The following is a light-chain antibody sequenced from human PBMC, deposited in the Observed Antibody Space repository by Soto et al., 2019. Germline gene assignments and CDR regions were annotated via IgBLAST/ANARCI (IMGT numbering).Light chain of an antibody. CDR2: SAS. V-gene: IGKV3-15*01. CDR3: QQYNNWPYT. Sequence: EIVMTQSPATLAVSPGERAALSCRASQSVSSNFAWYQQKPGQAHRLLIYSASSRATGTPARFSGSGSGTEFTLTISSLQSEDFAVYYCQQYNNWPYTFGLGTKLEMK. CDR1: QSVSSN. J-gene: IGKJ2*01.